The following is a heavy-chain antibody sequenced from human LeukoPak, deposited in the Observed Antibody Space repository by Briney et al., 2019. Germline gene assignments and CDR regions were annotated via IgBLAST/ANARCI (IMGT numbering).Heavy chain of an antibody. CDR1: GFTFSSYW. CDR2: INSDGSST. Sequence: PGGSLRLSCAASGFTFSSYWMHWVRQAPGKGLVWVSRINSDGSSTSYADSVKGRFTISRDNAKNTLYLQMNSLRAEDTAVYYCARGGVTYHYGSGRLMDVWGQGTTVTVSS. V-gene: IGHV3-74*01. CDR3: ARGGVTYHYGSGRLMDV. D-gene: IGHD3-10*01. J-gene: IGHJ6*02.